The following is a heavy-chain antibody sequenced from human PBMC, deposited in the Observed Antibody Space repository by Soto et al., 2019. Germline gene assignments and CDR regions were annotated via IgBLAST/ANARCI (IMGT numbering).Heavy chain of an antibody. J-gene: IGHJ4*02. V-gene: IGHV4-30-2*01. CDR2: IYHSGST. D-gene: IGHD2-21*02. CDR3: ARANCGGDCSISSDFDY. Sequence: PSETLSLTCAVSGGSISSGGYSWSWIRQPPGKGLEWIGYIYHSGSTYYNPSLKSRVTISVDRSKNQFSLKLSSVTAADTAVYYCARANCGGDCSISSDFDYWGQGTLVTVS. CDR1: GGSISSGGYS.